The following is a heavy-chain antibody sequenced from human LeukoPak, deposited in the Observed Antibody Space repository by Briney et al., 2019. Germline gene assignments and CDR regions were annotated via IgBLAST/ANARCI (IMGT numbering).Heavy chain of an antibody. CDR3: AKDWHILTGRNCFDH. D-gene: IGHD3-9*01. CDR2: VTSYNGDT. V-gene: IGHV1-18*01. CDR1: GYTFNNYG. J-gene: IGHJ5*02. Sequence: ASVSVSCKASGYTFNNYGISWVRQAPGQGLEWMGWVTSYNGDTNYAQKFQGRVTMSTDTSTSTAYMELRSLRFDDTAIYYCAKDWHILTGRNCFDHWGQGTLVTVSS.